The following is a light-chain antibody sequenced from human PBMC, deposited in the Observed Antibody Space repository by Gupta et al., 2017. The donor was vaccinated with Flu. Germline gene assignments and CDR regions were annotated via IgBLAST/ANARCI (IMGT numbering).Light chain of an antibody. CDR1: QNVNID. CDR2: GAY. J-gene: IGKJ5*01. CDR3: QQDNNRPPVT. V-gene: IGKV3-15*01. Sequence: EIVMTQSPATLSLSPGERATLSCRASQNVNIDLAWYQQIPGQAPRLLIYGAYTRATGIPARFSGSGSGTEFTLTISSLQSEDFATYYCQQDNNRPPVTFGQGTRLEIK.